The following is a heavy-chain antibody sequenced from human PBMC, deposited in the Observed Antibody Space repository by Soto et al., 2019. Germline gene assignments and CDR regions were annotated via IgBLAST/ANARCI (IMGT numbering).Heavy chain of an antibody. Sequence: GASVKVSCKASGGTFSSYSINWVRQAPGQGLEWMGGIVPIFGTNYAQKFQGRVTITADESTSTAYMELSSLRSEDTAVDYCATPIKYYDSWSGYSPFDYWGQGALVTVSS. V-gene: IGHV1-69*13. D-gene: IGHD3-3*01. J-gene: IGHJ4*02. CDR1: GGTFSSYS. CDR3: ATPIKYYDSWSGYSPFDY. CDR2: IVPIFGT.